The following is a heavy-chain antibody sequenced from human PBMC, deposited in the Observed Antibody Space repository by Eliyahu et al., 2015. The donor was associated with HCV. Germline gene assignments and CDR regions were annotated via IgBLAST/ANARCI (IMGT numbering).Heavy chain of an antibody. V-gene: IGHV3-72*01. D-gene: IGHD1-26*01. Sequence: EVQLVESGGGLVQPGGSLXLSCVASGFTFSDHYMDWVRQAPGKGLEWVGRIRNKANRYTTEYAASVKGRFTISRDDAKNSVYVQMNSLKTEDTAVYYCSRRPTTDAGFDSWGQGTLVTVSS. CDR2: IRNKANRYTT. CDR3: SRRPTTDAGFDS. CDR1: GFTFSDHY. J-gene: IGHJ4*02.